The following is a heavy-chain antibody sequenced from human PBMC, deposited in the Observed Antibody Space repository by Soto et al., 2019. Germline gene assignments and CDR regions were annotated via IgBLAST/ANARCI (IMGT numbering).Heavy chain of an antibody. CDR3: ARDGTMVRGPDGLDI. Sequence: SETLSLTCAVYGGSFSGYYWSWIRQPPGKGLEWIGEINHSGSTNYNPSLKSRVTISVDTSKNQFSLKLSSVTAADTAVYYCARDGTMVRGPDGLDIWGQGTMVTVSS. D-gene: IGHD3-10*01. CDR2: INHSGST. J-gene: IGHJ3*02. V-gene: IGHV4-34*01. CDR1: GGSFSGYY.